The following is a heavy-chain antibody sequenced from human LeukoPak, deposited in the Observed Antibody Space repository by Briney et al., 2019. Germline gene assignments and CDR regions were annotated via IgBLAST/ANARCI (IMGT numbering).Heavy chain of an antibody. D-gene: IGHD2-2*01. Sequence: SETLSLTCTVSGGSISSYYWSWIRQPPGKGPEWIGYIYYSGSTNYNPSLKSRVTISVDTSKNQFSLKLSSVTAADTAVYYCARVLSVVPAAIDAFDVWGQGTMVTVSS. J-gene: IGHJ3*01. CDR1: GGSISSYY. V-gene: IGHV4-59*01. CDR2: IYYSGST. CDR3: ARVLSVVPAAIDAFDV.